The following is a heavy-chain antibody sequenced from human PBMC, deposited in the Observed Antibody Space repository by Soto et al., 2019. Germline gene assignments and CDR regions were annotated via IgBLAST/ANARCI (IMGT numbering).Heavy chain of an antibody. CDR3: ARGDKGGFDL. J-gene: IGHJ3*01. D-gene: IGHD2-21*02. Sequence: EVQLVESEGGLVQRGGSLRLSSAASGFTFNYYWMHWVRQAPGQGLVWVSHIHSDGSSTTYADSVKGRFTISRDNAKNTLYLQMNSLRAEDMAVYYCARGDKGGFDLWGQGTTVTVSS. V-gene: IGHV3-74*01. CDR1: GFTFNYYW. CDR2: IHSDGSST.